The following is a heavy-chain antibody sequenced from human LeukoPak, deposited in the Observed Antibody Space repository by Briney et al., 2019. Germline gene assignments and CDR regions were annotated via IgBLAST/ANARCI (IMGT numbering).Heavy chain of an antibody. Sequence: SQTLSLTCTVSGGSISSGDYYWSWIRQPPGKGLEWLGYIYYSGSTYYNPSLKSRVTISVDTSKNQFSLKLSSVTAADTAVYYCARLLWFGELSNWEDYWGQGTLVTVSS. CDR1: GGSISSGDYY. CDR2: IYYSGST. J-gene: IGHJ4*02. V-gene: IGHV4-30-4*01. CDR3: ARLLWFGELSNWEDY. D-gene: IGHD3-10*01.